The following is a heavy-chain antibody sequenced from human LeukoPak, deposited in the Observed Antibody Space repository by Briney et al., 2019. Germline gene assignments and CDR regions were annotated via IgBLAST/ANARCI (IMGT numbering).Heavy chain of an antibody. Sequence: GGSLRRSCAASGFTVSSNYMSWVRQAPGKGLEWVSVIYSGGSTYYADSVKGRFSFSRDNSKNTLYLQMNSLRAEDTAVYYCARGAYDSSGYYSYSFDYWGQGTLVTVSS. V-gene: IGHV3-53*01. D-gene: IGHD3-22*01. CDR3: ARGAYDSSGYYSYSFDY. J-gene: IGHJ4*02. CDR2: IYSGGST. CDR1: GFTVSSNY.